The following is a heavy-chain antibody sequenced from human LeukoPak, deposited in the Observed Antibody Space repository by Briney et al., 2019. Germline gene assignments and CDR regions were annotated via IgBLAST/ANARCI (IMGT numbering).Heavy chain of an antibody. J-gene: IGHJ3*02. CDR2: ISGSGGKT. Sequence: PGGSLRLSCAASGFTFSSYDMSWVRQAPGKGLEWVSGISGSGGKTYYADSVKGRFTISRDNSKNTLYLQMNSLRAEDTAVYYCAKDQGGTWTYDAFDIWGQGTMVTVSS. CDR1: GFTFSSYD. V-gene: IGHV3-23*01. D-gene: IGHD1-7*01. CDR3: AKDQGGTWTYDAFDI.